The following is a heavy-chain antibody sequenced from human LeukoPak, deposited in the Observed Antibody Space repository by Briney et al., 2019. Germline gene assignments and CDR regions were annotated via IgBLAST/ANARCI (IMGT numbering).Heavy chain of an antibody. D-gene: IGHD1-1*01. J-gene: IGHJ4*02. V-gene: IGHV3-23*01. CDR1: GFTFSSYG. CDR3: ARYWNDRYFDY. Sequence: GGSLRLSCAASGFTFSSYGMHWVRQAPGKGLEWVSVINNFGSSTFYADSVKGRFTISRDNSKSTLYLQMNSLRAEDTAVYYCARYWNDRYFDYWGQGILATVSS. CDR2: INNFGSST.